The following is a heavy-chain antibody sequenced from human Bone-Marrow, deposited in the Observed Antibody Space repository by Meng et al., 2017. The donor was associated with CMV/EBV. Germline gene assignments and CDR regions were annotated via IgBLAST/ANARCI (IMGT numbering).Heavy chain of an antibody. CDR1: GGSFSGYY. D-gene: IGHD2-2*01. CDR2: INHSGST. J-gene: IGHJ6*02. CDR3: ARGDCSSTSCYPYYGMDV. V-gene: IGHV4-34*01. Sequence: GSLRLSCAVYGGSFSGYYWSWIRQPPGKGLEWIGEINHSGSTNYNPSLKSRGTITVDTSKNQFSLKLSSVTAADTAVYYCARGDCSSTSCYPYYGMDVWGQGTTVTVSS.